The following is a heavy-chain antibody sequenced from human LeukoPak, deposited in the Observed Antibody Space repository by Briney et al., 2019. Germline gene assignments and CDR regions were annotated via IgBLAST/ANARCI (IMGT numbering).Heavy chain of an antibody. D-gene: IGHD5-12*01. CDR1: GGSISSYY. V-gene: IGHV4-59*12. CDR2: IYYSGST. Sequence: PSETLSLTCTVSGGSISSYYWSWIRQPPGKGLEWIGYIYYSGSTNYNPSLKSRVTMSVDTSKNQFSLKVSSVTAADTAVYYCARNSGNDLFDYWGQGTLVTVSS. J-gene: IGHJ4*02. CDR3: ARNSGNDLFDY.